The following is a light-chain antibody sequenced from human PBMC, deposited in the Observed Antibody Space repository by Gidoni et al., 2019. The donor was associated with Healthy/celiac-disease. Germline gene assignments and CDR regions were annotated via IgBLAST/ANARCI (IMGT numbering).Light chain of an antibody. J-gene: IGLJ3*02. CDR2: STS. CDR1: TGAVTSGYY. Sequence: TVVTQAPSLTLSPGGTVTLTCAPSTGAVTSGYYPNWFQQKPGQAPRALIYSTSNKHPWTPARFSGSLLGGKAALTLSGVQPEDEAEYYCLLYYGGAQLVFGGGTKLTVL. CDR3: LLYYGGAQLV. V-gene: IGLV7-43*01.